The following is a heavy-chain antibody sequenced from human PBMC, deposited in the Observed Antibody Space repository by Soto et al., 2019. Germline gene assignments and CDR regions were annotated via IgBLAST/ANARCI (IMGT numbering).Heavy chain of an antibody. J-gene: IGHJ6*02. D-gene: IGHD4-17*01. Sequence: SETLSLTCTVSGGSISSGGYYWSWIRQHPGKGLERIGYIYYSGSTYYNPSLKSRVTISVDTSKNQFSLKLSSVTAADTAVYYCARDPPMTTVSGGMDVWGQGTTVTVSS. CDR2: IYYSGST. CDR1: GGSISSGGYY. V-gene: IGHV4-31*03. CDR3: ARDPPMTTVSGGMDV.